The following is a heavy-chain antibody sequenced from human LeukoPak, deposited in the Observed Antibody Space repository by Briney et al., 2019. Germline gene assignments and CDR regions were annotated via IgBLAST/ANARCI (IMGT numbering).Heavy chain of an antibody. CDR3: ARKGLWFGELSFFDY. J-gene: IGHJ4*02. Sequence: GGSLRLSCAASGFTFSSYSMNWVRQAPGKGLEWVSYISSSSSTIYYADSVKGRFTISRDNAKNSLYLQMNSLRAEDTAVYYCARKGLWFGELSFFDYWGQGTLVTVSS. CDR2: ISSSSSTI. D-gene: IGHD3-10*01. V-gene: IGHV3-48*04. CDR1: GFTFSSYS.